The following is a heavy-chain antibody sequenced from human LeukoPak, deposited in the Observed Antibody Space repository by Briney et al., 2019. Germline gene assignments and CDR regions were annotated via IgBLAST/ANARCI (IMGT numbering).Heavy chain of an antibody. CDR2: IRYDGSNK. D-gene: IGHD6-6*01. Sequence: GGSLRLSCAASGFTFSSYGMHWVRQAPGKGLEWVTFIRYDGSNKYYTDSVKGRFTISRDNSKNTLCLQMNSLRAEDTAVYYCAKGEYSSSPFDPWGQGTLVTVSS. CDR3: AKGEYSSSPFDP. CDR1: GFTFSSYG. V-gene: IGHV3-30*02. J-gene: IGHJ5*02.